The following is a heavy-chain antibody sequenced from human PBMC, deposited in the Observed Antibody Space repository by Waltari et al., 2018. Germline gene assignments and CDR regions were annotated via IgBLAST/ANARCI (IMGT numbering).Heavy chain of an antibody. D-gene: IGHD3-22*01. Sequence: QVQLVQSGAEVKKPGASVKVSCKASGYAFTGYYIHWVRQAPGQGLEWMGWISCNNGGTRYPQKFQGRVTVTRDTSINTVYIEMTSLRSDDTAVYYCARSGYYYGLDYWGQGTLVTVSS. CDR1: GYAFTGYY. J-gene: IGHJ4*02. CDR3: ARSGYYYGLDY. V-gene: IGHV1-2*02. CDR2: ISCNNGGT.